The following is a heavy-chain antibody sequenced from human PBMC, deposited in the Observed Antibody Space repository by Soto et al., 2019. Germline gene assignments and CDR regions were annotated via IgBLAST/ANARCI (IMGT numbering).Heavy chain of an antibody. Sequence: SETLSLTCSIYSGSFSGYYWSWIRQPPGKGLEWIGETSQSGNTNYSPSLKSRVSISIDTSKKQFSLNLASVSAADTAVYYCARAPKVSGSSQTRPDFWGQGTLVTVSS. CDR1: SGSFSGYY. J-gene: IGHJ4*02. V-gene: IGHV4-34*01. CDR3: ARAPKVSGSSQTRPDF. D-gene: IGHD6-6*01. CDR2: TSQSGNT.